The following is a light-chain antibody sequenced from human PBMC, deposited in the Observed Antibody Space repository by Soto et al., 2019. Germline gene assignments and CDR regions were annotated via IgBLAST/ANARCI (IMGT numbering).Light chain of an antibody. V-gene: IGKV1-39*01. Sequence: DIQMTQSASSLSASLGDRVTITWGASQSISSYLNWYQQKPGKAPKLLIYAASSLQSGVPSRFSGSGSGTDFTLTISSLEPEDFAVYYCQQRSNWPGLTFGGGTKVDIK. J-gene: IGKJ4*01. CDR3: QQRSNWPGLT. CDR1: QSISSY. CDR2: AAS.